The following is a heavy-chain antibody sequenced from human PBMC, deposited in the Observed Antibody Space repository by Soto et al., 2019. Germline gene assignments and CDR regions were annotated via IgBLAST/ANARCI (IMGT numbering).Heavy chain of an antibody. CDR2: INHSGST. V-gene: IGHV4-34*01. Sequence: SETLSLTCAVYGGSFSGYYWSWIRQPPGKGLEWIGEINHSGSTNYNPSLKSRVTISVDTSKNQFSLKLSSVTAADTAVYYCVRGDRYSGSYGAFDIWGQGTMVTVSS. CDR1: GGSFSGYY. CDR3: VRGDRYSGSYGAFDI. J-gene: IGHJ3*02. D-gene: IGHD1-26*01.